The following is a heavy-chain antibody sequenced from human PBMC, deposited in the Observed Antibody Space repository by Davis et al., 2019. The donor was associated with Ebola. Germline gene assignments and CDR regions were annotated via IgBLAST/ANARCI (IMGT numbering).Heavy chain of an antibody. CDR3: ATGEFRGCSYGTGFN. V-gene: IGHV1-24*01. Sequence: AASVKVSCKVSGYTLTDLSMHWVRQAPGKGLEWMGGFDPEDGETVYAQKFQGRVTMTEDTSTDTAYMELSSLRSEDTALYFCATGEFRGCSYGTGFNWGQGTRVTVSS. J-gene: IGHJ4*02. CDR2: FDPEDGET. CDR1: GYTLTDLS. D-gene: IGHD5-18*01.